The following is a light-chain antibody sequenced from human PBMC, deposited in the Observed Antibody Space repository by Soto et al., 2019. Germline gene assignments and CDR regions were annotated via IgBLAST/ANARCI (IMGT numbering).Light chain of an antibody. CDR3: QQYDNLPLT. J-gene: IGKJ3*01. CDR1: QDITNS. V-gene: IGKV1-33*01. CDR2: YAS. Sequence: DIQMTQSPSSLSASVGDRVTITCQASQDITNSLNWYQQKPGKAPKVMIYYASILETGVPSRFSGSGSGTDFTFTISSLQPEDVATYYCQQYDNLPLTFGRGTTVDIE.